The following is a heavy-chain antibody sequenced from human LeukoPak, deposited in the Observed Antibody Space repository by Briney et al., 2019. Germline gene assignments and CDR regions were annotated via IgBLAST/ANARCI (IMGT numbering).Heavy chain of an antibody. V-gene: IGHV4-61*01. CDR3: AREGLATMIRGIIPY. CDR1: GGSVSSGSYY. D-gene: IGHD3-10*01. Sequence: SETLSLTCNVSGGSVSSGSYYWSWIRQPPGKGLEWIGYIYYSGNTNYNPSLKSRVTISVDTSKNQFSLKLSSVTAADTAVYYCAREGLATMIRGIIPYWGQGTLVTVSS. J-gene: IGHJ4*02. CDR2: IYYSGNT.